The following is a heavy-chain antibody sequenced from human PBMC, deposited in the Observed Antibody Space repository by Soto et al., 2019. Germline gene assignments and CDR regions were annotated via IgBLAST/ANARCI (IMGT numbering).Heavy chain of an antibody. Sequence: ASVKVSCKASGGTFSSYAISWVRQAPGQGLEWMGEIIPIFGTAIYAQKFQGRVTITADESTSTAYMELSSLRSEDTAVYYCARTLAARPKNFDYWGQGTLVTVSS. J-gene: IGHJ4*02. D-gene: IGHD6-6*01. CDR2: IIPIFGTA. CDR3: ARTLAARPKNFDY. CDR1: GGTFSSYA. V-gene: IGHV1-69*13.